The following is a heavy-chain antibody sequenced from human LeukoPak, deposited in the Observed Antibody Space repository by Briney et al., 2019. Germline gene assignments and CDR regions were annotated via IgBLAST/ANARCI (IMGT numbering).Heavy chain of an antibody. CDR1: GFTVSTNY. CDR2: IYSGGRT. Sequence: GGSLRLSCAASGFTVSTNYMSWVRQAPGKGLEWVSVIYSGGRTYYADSVKGRFTISRDNSKDTLYLQMNSLRAEDTAVYYCAGESNSGYYLSYWGQGTLVTASS. J-gene: IGHJ4*02. V-gene: IGHV3-66*01. CDR3: AGESNSGYYLSY. D-gene: IGHD3-22*01.